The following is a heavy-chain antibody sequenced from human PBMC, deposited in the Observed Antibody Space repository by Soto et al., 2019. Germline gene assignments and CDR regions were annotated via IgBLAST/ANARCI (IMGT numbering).Heavy chain of an antibody. CDR3: ARGWQSRGAMTTVYY. CDR2: IIPILGTA. CDR1: GGTFSSYA. Sequence: GASVKVSCKASGGTFSSYAISWVRKAPGQGLEWMGGIIPILGTANYAQKFQGRVTITADESTSTAYMELSSLRSEDTAVYYCARGWQSRGAMTTVYYWGQGTLVTVSS. V-gene: IGHV1-69*13. D-gene: IGHD4-4*01. J-gene: IGHJ4*02.